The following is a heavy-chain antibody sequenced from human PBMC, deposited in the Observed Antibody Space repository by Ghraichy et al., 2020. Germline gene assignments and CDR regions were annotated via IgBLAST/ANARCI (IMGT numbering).Heavy chain of an antibody. V-gene: IGHV3-13*01. J-gene: IGHJ2*01. D-gene: IGHD2-15*01. Sequence: GGSLRLSCAASGFTFSSYDMHWVRQATGKGLEWVSAIGTAGDTYYPGSVKGRFTISRENAKNSLYLQMNSLRAGDTAVYYCARIRGGPLGGDFDLWGRGTLVTVSS. CDR1: GFTFSSYD. CDR3: ARIRGGPLGGDFDL. CDR2: IGTAGDT.